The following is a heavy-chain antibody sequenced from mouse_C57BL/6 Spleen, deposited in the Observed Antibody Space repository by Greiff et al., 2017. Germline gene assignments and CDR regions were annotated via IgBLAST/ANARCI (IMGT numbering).Heavy chain of an antibody. Sequence: EVQGVESGEGLVKPGGSLKLSCAASGFTFSSYAMSWVRQTPEKRLEWVAYISSGGDYIYYADTVKGRFTISRDNARNTLYLQMSSLKSEDTAMYYCTRALPLYGNYPYWYFDVWGTGTTVTVSS. V-gene: IGHV5-9-1*02. J-gene: IGHJ1*03. CDR3: TRALPLYGNYPYWYFDV. D-gene: IGHD2-1*01. CDR2: ISSGGDYI. CDR1: GFTFSSYA.